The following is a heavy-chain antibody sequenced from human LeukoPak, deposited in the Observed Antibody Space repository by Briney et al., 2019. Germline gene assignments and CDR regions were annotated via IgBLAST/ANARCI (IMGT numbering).Heavy chain of an antibody. CDR2: ISGSGGST. CDR3: ARGGSYLSAFDI. CDR1: GFTISSYS. Sequence: GGSLRLSCAASGFTISSYSMNWVRQAPGKGLEWVSAISGSGGSTYYADSVKGRFTISRDNSKNTLYLQMNSLRAEDTAVYYCARGGSYLSAFDIWGQGTMVTVSS. V-gene: IGHV3-23*01. D-gene: IGHD1-26*01. J-gene: IGHJ3*02.